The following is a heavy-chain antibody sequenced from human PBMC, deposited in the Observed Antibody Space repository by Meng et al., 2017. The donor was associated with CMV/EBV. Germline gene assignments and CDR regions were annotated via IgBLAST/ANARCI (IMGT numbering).Heavy chain of an antibody. J-gene: IGHJ4*02. CDR2: INHSGST. V-gene: IGHV4-34*01. CDR1: GGSFSGYY. CDR3: ARAKTMDY. Sequence: ESLKISCAVYGGSFSGYYWGWIRQPPGKGLEWIGEINHSGSTNYNPSLKSRVTISVDTSKNQFSLKLSSVTAADTAVYYCARAKTMDYWGQGTLVTVSS. D-gene: IGHD1-14*01.